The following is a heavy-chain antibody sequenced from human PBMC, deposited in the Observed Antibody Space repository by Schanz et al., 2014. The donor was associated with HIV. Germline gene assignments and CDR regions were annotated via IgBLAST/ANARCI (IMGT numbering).Heavy chain of an antibody. V-gene: IGHV3-30*18. CDR3: AKDRNQYDSRYIGKGNYYYYYGMDV. Sequence: QVQLVESGGGVVQPGGSLRLSCAASGFTFSIYGIHWVRQAPGKGLEWVAVISYDGRNKYQAASVKGRFTVSRDNAENSLYLQAKSLRPEDTAVYYCAKDRNQYDSRYIGKGNYYYYYGMDVWGQGTTVTVSS. CDR2: ISYDGRNK. CDR1: GFTFSIYG. D-gene: IGHD3-22*01. J-gene: IGHJ6*02.